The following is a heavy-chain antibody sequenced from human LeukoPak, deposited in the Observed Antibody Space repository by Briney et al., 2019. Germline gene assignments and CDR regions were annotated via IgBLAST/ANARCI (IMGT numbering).Heavy chain of an antibody. D-gene: IGHD3-22*01. CDR1: GGTFSSYA. J-gene: IGHJ3*02. CDR2: IIPIFGTA. CDR3: ARGDSSGYQDDAFDI. Sequence: SVKVSCKASGGTFSSYAIRWVRQAPGQGLEWMGGIIPIFGTANYAQKFQGRVTITTDESTSTAYMELSSLRSEDTAVYYCARGDSSGYQDDAFDIWGQGTMVTVSS. V-gene: IGHV1-69*05.